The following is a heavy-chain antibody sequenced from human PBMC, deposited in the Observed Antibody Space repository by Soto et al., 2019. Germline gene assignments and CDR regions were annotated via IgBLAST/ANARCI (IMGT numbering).Heavy chain of an antibody. J-gene: IGHJ4*02. D-gene: IGHD6-19*01. V-gene: IGHV1-18*04. CDR1: GYTFTSYG. CDR2: ISIYNGHT. Sequence: ASVEVSCKTSGYTFTSYGITWVRQAPGQGLEWMGWISIYNGHTDYAQKFQGRVTMTTDTSTRTAYMELRSLRFDDTALYYCARRGSGLVDFWGQGTSVTVSS. CDR3: ARRGSGLVDF.